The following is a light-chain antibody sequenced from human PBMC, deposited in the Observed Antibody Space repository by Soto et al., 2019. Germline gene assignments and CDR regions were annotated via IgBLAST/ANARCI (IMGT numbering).Light chain of an antibody. CDR1: QDISTW. V-gene: IGKV1D-12*01. J-gene: IGKJ1*01. Sequence: DIQMTQSPSSVSASVGDRVTITCRASQDISTWLAWYQQKPGKAPKLLIYAASNLQTGVPSRFSGSGSGTDFTLTIRGLQPEDFATYYCLQANSFPRTFGQGTKVEIK. CDR3: LQANSFPRT. CDR2: AAS.